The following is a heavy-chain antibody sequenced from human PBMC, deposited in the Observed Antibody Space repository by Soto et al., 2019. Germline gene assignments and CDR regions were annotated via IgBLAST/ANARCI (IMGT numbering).Heavy chain of an antibody. V-gene: IGHV4-39*01. CDR1: GGSISSDVYY. CDR2: MYSGGST. J-gene: IGHJ6*02. D-gene: IGHD6-13*01. CDR3: ASGRQQLVLGYYYYGMDV. Sequence: SETLSLTCTVSGGSISSDVYYWGWIRQPPGKGLEWIGGMYSGGSTYYNPSVKSRVTMSVDTSKNQFSLKLSSVTAADTAVYYCASGRQQLVLGYYYYGMDVWGQGTTVTV.